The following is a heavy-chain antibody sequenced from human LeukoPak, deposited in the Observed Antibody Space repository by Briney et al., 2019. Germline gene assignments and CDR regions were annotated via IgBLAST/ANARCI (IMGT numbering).Heavy chain of an antibody. Sequence: PSETLSLTCAVYGGSFSGYYWNWIRQPPGKGLEWFGEINHSGSTNYNPSLKSRVTISVDTSKNQFSLKLSSVTAADTAVYYCARFGVVASGTNYWGQGTLVTVSS. CDR2: INHSGST. V-gene: IGHV4-34*01. D-gene: IGHD6-13*01. J-gene: IGHJ4*02. CDR1: GGSFSGYY. CDR3: ARFGVVASGTNY.